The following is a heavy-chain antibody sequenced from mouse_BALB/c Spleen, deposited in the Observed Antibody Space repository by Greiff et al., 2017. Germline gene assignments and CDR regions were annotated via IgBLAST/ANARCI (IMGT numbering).Heavy chain of an antibody. V-gene: IGHV1-9*01. CDR2: IFPGSGST. CDR3: ARFYYDFPWFAY. Sequence: QVQLQQSGAELMKPGASVKISCKATGYTFSSYWIEWVKQRPGHGLEWIGEIFPGSGSTNYNEKFKGKATFTADTSSNTAYMQLSSLTSEDSAVYYCARFYYDFPWFAYWGQGTLVTVSA. J-gene: IGHJ3*01. CDR1: GYTFSSYW. D-gene: IGHD2-4*01.